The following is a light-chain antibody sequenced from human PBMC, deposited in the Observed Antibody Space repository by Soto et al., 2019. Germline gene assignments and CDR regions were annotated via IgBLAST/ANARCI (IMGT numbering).Light chain of an antibody. J-gene: IGKJ1*01. V-gene: IGKV1-9*01. CDR1: QAISSY. Sequence: IQLTQSPSSLSASVGDRVTITCRASQAISSYLAWYQQQPGKAPKLLIYAASTLQSGVSSRISGSGSGTDFTLTISSLQPEDFATYYCQQLNSYPRTFGQGTKVEIK. CDR3: QQLNSYPRT. CDR2: AAS.